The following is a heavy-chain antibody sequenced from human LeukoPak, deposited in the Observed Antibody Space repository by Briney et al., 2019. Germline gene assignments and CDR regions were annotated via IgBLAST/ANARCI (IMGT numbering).Heavy chain of an antibody. D-gene: IGHD3-22*01. Sequence: PGGSLRLSCAASGFTFSSYGMHWVRQAPGKGLEWVAVIWYDGSNKYYADSVKGRFTISRDNSKNTLYLQMNSLRAEDTAVYYCARDPTYDSSGYYYVDYYYGMDVWGQGTTVTVSS. CDR1: GFTFSSYG. CDR3: ARDPTYDSSGYYYVDYYYGMDV. V-gene: IGHV3-33*01. J-gene: IGHJ6*02. CDR2: IWYDGSNK.